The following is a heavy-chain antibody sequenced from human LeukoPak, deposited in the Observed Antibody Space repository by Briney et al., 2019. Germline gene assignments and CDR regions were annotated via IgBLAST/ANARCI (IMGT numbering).Heavy chain of an antibody. J-gene: IGHJ4*02. CDR1: GFTFSSYA. CDR2: IYYSGST. D-gene: IGHD1-1*01. Sequence: GSLRLSCAASGFTFSSYAMSWIRQPPGKGLEWIGYIYYSGSTNYNPSLKSRVTISVDTSKNQFSLKLSSVTAADTAVYYCARDGISDRYFDYWGQGTLVTVSS. CDR3: ARDGISDRYFDY. V-gene: IGHV4-59*01.